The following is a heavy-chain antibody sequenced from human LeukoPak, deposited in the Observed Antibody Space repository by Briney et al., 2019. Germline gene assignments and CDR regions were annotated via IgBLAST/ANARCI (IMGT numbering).Heavy chain of an antibody. CDR3: ATARPPTGYCSSTSCYYFDY. Sequence: PGGSLRLSCAASGFTFSSYAMSWVRQAPGKGLEWVSYISSSGSTIYYADSVKGRFTISRDNAKNSLYLQMNSLRAEDTAVYYCATARPPTGYCSSTSCYYFDYWGQGTLVTVSS. D-gene: IGHD2-2*01. CDR2: ISSSGSTI. J-gene: IGHJ4*02. V-gene: IGHV3-48*04. CDR1: GFTFSSYA.